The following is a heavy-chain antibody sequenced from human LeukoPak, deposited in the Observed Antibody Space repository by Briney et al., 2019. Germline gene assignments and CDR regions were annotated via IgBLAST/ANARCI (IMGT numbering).Heavy chain of an antibody. CDR3: ARYSGTYPDY. CDR1: GFTFSNYN. J-gene: IGHJ4*02. V-gene: IGHV3-21*01. Sequence: GGSLRLSCAASGFTFSNYNMNWVRQAPGKGLEWVSSISSGSSYIFYADSVKGRFTISRDNAKNSLYLQMNSLRVEDTALYYCARYSGTYPDYWGQGTLVTVSS. CDR2: ISSGSSYI. D-gene: IGHD1-26*01.